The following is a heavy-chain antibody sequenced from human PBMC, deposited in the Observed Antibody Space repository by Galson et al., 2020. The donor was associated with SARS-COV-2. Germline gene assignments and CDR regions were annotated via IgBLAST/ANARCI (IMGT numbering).Heavy chain of an antibody. CDR2: ISGSGDTT. Sequence: GGSLRLSCAASGITFSSYAMNWVRQAPGEGLEWVSAISGSGDTTHYAGSVKGRFTISRDNSMNTLYMQMNSVRAEDTAVYYCAKRLYSSSQSETRGMDVWGQGATVTVSS. D-gene: IGHD6-13*01. J-gene: IGHJ6*02. CDR3: AKRLYSSSQSETRGMDV. V-gene: IGHV3-23*01. CDR1: GITFSSYA.